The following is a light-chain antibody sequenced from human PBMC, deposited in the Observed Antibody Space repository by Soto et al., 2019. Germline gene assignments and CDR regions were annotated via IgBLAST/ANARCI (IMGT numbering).Light chain of an antibody. CDR2: GVT. V-gene: IGLV2-14*01. CDR3: SSYSNTSASSVV. J-gene: IGLJ2*01. Sequence: QSALTQPASVSGSPGQSITISCAGTSSDVGAYDYVCWYQQQPGKAPKLMIYGVTNRTSGVSSRFSGSKSGNTASLTISRLQVQDEDEYYCSSYSNTSASSVVFGGGTKLTVL. CDR1: SSDVGAYDY.